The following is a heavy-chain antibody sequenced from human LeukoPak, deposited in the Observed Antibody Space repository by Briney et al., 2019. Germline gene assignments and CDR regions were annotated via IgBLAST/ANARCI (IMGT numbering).Heavy chain of an antibody. CDR3: ARRNDILTWDWFDP. D-gene: IGHD3-9*01. CDR2: INHSGST. J-gene: IGHJ5*02. V-gene: IGHV4-34*01. Sequence: SETLSLTCAVYGGSFSGYYWSWVRQPPGKGLEWIGEINHSGSTNYNPSLKSRVTISVDTSKNQFSLKLSSVTAADTAVYYCARRNDILTWDWFDPWGQGTLVTISS. CDR1: GGSFSGYY.